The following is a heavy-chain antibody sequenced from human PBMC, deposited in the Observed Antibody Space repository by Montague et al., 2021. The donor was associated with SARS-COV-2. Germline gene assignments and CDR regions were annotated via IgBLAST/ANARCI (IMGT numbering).Heavy chain of an antibody. Sequence: SEPLSLTCAVYGGSFSGYYWSWIRQPPGKGLEWIGEINHSGSTNYNPSLKSRVTISVDTSKNQFSLKLSSVTAADTAVYYCARGRGTALFRRIYFGMNVWGQGTTVTVSS. D-gene: IGHD1-1*01. V-gene: IGHV4-34*01. CDR1: GGSFSGYY. CDR2: INHSGST. J-gene: IGHJ6*02. CDR3: ARGRGTALFRRIYFGMNV.